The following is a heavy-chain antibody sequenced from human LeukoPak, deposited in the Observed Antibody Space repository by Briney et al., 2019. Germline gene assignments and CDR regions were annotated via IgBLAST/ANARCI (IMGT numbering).Heavy chain of an antibody. CDR1: GFTFRSYW. Sequence: GGSLRLSWAASGFTFRSYWMSWVRQAPGKGLEWVANIKEDGSEEYYVDSVKGRFTISRDNAKNSLSLQMNSLRAEDTAVYYCARNRWYSFDYWGQGTLVTVSS. CDR2: IKEDGSEE. D-gene: IGHD4-23*01. J-gene: IGHJ4*02. V-gene: IGHV3-7*01. CDR3: ARNRWYSFDY.